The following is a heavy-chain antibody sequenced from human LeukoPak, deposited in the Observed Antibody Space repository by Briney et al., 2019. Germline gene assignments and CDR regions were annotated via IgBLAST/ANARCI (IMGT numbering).Heavy chain of an antibody. V-gene: IGHV3-21*01. J-gene: IGHJ4*02. CDR2: ISSSSRYI. CDR1: GFTFSSYS. Sequence: KAGGSLRLSCAASGFTFSSYSMNWVRQAPGKGLEWVSSISSSSRYIYYADSVKGRFTISRDNAKNSLYLQMNSLRAEDTAVYYCARGRPGYYDSSGFQGVFDYWGQGTLVTVSS. D-gene: IGHD3-22*01. CDR3: ARGRPGYYDSSGFQGVFDY.